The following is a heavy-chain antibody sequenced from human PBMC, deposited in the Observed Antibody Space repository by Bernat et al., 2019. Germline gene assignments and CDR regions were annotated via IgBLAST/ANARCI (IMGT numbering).Heavy chain of an antibody. J-gene: IGHJ4*02. Sequence: QLQLQESGPGLVKPSETLSLICSVSGGSISSNSDFWGWIRQPPGKGLDWIGNICYSRGTYYNPSLKSRVTISVDTSKNQFSLKLSSVTAADTAVYYCARLKYDILTGYTDWGQGTLVTVSS. CDR3: ARLKYDILTGYTD. CDR2: ICYSRGT. V-gene: IGHV4-39*01. CDR1: GGSISSNSDF. D-gene: IGHD3-9*01.